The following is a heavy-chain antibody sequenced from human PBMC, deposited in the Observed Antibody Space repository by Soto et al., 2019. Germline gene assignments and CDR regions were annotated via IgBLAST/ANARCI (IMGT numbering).Heavy chain of an antibody. D-gene: IGHD2-8*02. V-gene: IGHV4-34*01. J-gene: IGHJ4*02. Sequence: QVQLQQWGAGLLKPSETLSLTCAVYGGSFSGYYWTWIRQPPGTGLGWIGEINHSGSTNYNPSLRRRVPIAVDASKIQFSLKLTSVTAADTAVYYCARDKITGLLDYWGQGTLTVSS. CDR3: ARDKITGLLDY. CDR1: GGSFSGYY. CDR2: INHSGST.